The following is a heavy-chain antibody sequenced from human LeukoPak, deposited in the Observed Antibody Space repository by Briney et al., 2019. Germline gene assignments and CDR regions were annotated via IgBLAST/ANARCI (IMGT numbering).Heavy chain of an antibody. CDR1: GFTFSSYA. D-gene: IGHD2-15*01. CDR2: ISGSGVRT. Sequence: GGSLRLSCAASGFTFSSYAMSWVRQAPGKGLEWVSCISGSGVRTYYADSLKGRFTISRNNSKNTLYLQMNSLRAEDTAVYYCAKQGCGGGSCHFDYWGQGTLVTVSS. CDR3: AKQGCGGGSCHFDY. V-gene: IGHV3-23*01. J-gene: IGHJ4*02.